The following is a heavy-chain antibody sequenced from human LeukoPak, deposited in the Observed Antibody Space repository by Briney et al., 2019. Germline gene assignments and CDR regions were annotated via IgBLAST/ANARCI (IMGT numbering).Heavy chain of an antibody. D-gene: IGHD6-13*01. J-gene: IGHJ6*03. Sequence: AESLSLTCAVYGGSFSSYCRSWIRQPPGKGLEWLGEINNSGSNNYNTSLKSGVTIPVNTSKTQFSLKLSSVTAADTAVDYCARYREGRRAAAGNSTPYYHYMDVWGKGTTVTVSS. CDR3: ARYREGRRAAAGNSTPYYHYMDV. CDR2: INNSGSN. V-gene: IGHV4-34*01. CDR1: GGSFSSYC.